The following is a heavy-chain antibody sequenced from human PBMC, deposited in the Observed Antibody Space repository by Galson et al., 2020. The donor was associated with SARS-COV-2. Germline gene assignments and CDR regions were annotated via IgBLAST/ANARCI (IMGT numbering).Heavy chain of an antibody. CDR1: GFTFSSYS. Sequence: GESLKISCAASGFTFSSYSMNWVRQAPGKGLEWVSYISSSSSTIYYADSVKGRFTISRDNAKNSLYLQMNSLRDEDTAVYYCARDGSIAVAGSRYYYYGMDVWGQGTTVTVSS. CDR3: ARDGSIAVAGSRYYYYGMDV. J-gene: IGHJ6*02. D-gene: IGHD6-19*01. CDR2: ISSSSSTI. V-gene: IGHV3-48*02.